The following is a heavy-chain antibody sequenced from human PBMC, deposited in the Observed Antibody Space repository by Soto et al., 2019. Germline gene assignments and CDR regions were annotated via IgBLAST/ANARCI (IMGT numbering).Heavy chain of an antibody. CDR2: ISYDASNK. J-gene: IGHJ4*02. D-gene: IGHD3-3*01. Sequence: GGSLRLSCAASGFTFSSYGMHWVRQAPGKGLEWVAVISYDASNKYYADSVKGRFTISRDNSKNTLYLQMNSLRPEDTAMYYCAKWAPYYDFWSGYADYWGQGTLVTVSS. V-gene: IGHV3-30*18. CDR3: AKWAPYYDFWSGYADY. CDR1: GFTFSSYG.